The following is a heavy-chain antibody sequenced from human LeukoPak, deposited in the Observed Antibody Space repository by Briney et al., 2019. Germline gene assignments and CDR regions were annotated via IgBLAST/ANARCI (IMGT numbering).Heavy chain of an antibody. V-gene: IGHV4-39*01. CDR3: TRGARTTVISRGLNFDY. D-gene: IGHD4-23*01. CDR2: IYYSGST. J-gene: IGHJ4*02. Sequence: SETLSLTCTVSGGSISSSSYYWGWIRQPPGKGLEWIGSIYYSGSTYYNPSLKSRVTISVDTSKNQFSLKLSSVTAADTAVYYCTRGARTTVISRGLNFDYWGQGTLVTVSS. CDR1: GGSISSSSYY.